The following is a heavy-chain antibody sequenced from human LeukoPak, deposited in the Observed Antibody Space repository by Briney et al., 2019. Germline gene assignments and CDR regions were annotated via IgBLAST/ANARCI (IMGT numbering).Heavy chain of an antibody. CDR2: IYYSGST. V-gene: IGHV4-31*03. CDR1: GGSISSGGYY. Sequence: PSQTLSLTCTVSGGSISSGGYYWSWIRQHPGKGLEWIGYIYYSGSTYYNPSLKSRITISVDTSKNQFSLKLSSVTAADTAVYYCAGLYYYDRMFDPWGQGTLVTVSS. D-gene: IGHD3-22*01. CDR3: AGLYYYDRMFDP. J-gene: IGHJ5*02.